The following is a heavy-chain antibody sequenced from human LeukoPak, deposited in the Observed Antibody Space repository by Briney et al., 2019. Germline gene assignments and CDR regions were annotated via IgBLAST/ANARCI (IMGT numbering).Heavy chain of an antibody. CDR2: ISGSGSDT. Sequence: PGGSLRLSCAVSGFTFSSYAMNWVRQAPGKGLEWLSAISGSGSDTYYADSVKGRFTISRDNAKYSLYLQLTGLRAEDTAVYYCARQMVVTATLDYWGQGTLVTVSS. D-gene: IGHD2-15*01. V-gene: IGHV3-23*01. CDR3: ARQMVVTATLDY. CDR1: GFTFSSYA. J-gene: IGHJ4*02.